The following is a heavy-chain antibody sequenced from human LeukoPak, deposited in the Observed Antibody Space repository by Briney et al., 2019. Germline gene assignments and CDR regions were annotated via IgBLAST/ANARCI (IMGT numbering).Heavy chain of an antibody. CDR3: ARDRPFGRVVSAILGAFDM. CDR2: MSFTGSS. D-gene: IGHD3-3*01. CDR1: GVSINNSNYY. J-gene: IGHJ3*02. V-gene: IGHV4-39*07. Sequence: SDTLSLTCTVSGVSINNSNYYWAWIRQPPGKELEWIGIMSFTGSSHCNPSFQGRFTLSVDTSKNQFSLKVSSVTAADTAMYYCARDRPFGRVVSAILGAFDMWGQGTLVTVSS.